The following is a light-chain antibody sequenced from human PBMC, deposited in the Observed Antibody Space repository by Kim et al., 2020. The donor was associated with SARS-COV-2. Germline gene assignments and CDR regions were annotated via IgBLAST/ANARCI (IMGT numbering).Light chain of an antibody. J-gene: IGLJ2*01. Sequence: PRKTSRTPYAGNLVGSISVLCYQHKAVQAPVLVIYYDSDQPSRIPELFSGSISENTATLTISRVEAGDEADYYCQVWDSSSDHWVFSGGTQLTVL. CDR1: LVGSIS. CDR2: YDS. V-gene: IGLV3-21*04. CDR3: QVWDSSSDHWV.